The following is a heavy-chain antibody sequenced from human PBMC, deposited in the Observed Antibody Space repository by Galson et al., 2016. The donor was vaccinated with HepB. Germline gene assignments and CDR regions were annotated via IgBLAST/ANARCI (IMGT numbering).Heavy chain of an antibody. D-gene: IGHD3-10*01. J-gene: IGHJ5*02. CDR1: GFTVSSSY. V-gene: IGHV3-53*01. CDR3: ARDGEYYYGSGSYAET. Sequence: SLRLPCAASGFTVSSSYMSWVRQAPGKGLEWVSVIYSGGSTYYADSVKGRFTISRDNSKNTVYLQMNSLRAEDTAVYYCARDGEYYYGSGSYAETWGQGTLVTVSS. CDR2: IYSGGST.